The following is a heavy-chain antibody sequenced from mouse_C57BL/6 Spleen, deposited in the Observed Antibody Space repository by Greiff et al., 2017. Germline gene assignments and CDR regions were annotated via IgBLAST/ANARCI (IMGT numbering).Heavy chain of an antibody. CDR2: IDPSDSYT. J-gene: IGHJ2*01. CDR3: ARWGPFDY. CDR1: GYTFTSYW. Sequence: QVQLQQPGAELVMPGASVKLSCKASGYTFTSYWMHWVKQRPGQGLEWIGEIDPSDSYTNYNQKFKGKSTLTVDKSSSTAYMQLSSLTSEDSAGYYCARWGPFDYWGQGTTLTVSS. V-gene: IGHV1-69*01.